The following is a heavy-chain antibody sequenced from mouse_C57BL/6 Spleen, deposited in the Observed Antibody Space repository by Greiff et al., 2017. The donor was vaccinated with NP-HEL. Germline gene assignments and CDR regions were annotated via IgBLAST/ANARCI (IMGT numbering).Heavy chain of an antibody. V-gene: IGHV5-17*01. CDR3: ARRFYYAMDY. J-gene: IGHJ4*01. Sequence: DVMLVESGGGLVKPGGSLTLSCAASGFTFSDYGMHWVRQAPEKGLEWVAYISSGSSTIYYADTVKGRFTISRDNAKNTLFLQMTSLRSEDTAMYYCARRFYYAMDYWGQGTSVTVSS. CDR2: ISSGSSTI. CDR1: GFTFSDYG.